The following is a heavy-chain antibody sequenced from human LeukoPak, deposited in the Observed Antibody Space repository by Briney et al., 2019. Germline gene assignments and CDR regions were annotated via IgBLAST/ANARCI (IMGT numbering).Heavy chain of an antibody. CDR2: MSYDGRNT. CDR3: ARDSVTTGSYFEF. V-gene: IGHV3-30*04. J-gene: IGHJ4*02. D-gene: IGHD4-17*01. Sequence: SGGSLRLSCAASGFTFSVYAIHWVRQAPGKGLEWVAIMSYDGRNTYYADSVKGRFTISRDDSVKMVFLQMNSLRNEDTAVYYCARDSVTTGSYFEFWGQGTLVIVSS. CDR1: GFTFSVYA.